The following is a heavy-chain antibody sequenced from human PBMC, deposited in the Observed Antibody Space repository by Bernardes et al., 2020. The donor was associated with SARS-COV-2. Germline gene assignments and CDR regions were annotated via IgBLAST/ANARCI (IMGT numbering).Heavy chain of an antibody. CDR2: IKKDGSDK. J-gene: IGHJ4*02. CDR1: GFTFSNYW. CDR3: ARVNWGSIDY. V-gene: IGHV3-7*03. Sequence: GSLRLSCAASGFTFSNYWMAWVRQAPGKGLEWVANIKKDGSDKFYVDSVKGRLTISKDNAKDSLYLQMNSLRAEDTAMYFCARVNWGSIDYWGQGTPVTVSS. D-gene: IGHD7-27*01.